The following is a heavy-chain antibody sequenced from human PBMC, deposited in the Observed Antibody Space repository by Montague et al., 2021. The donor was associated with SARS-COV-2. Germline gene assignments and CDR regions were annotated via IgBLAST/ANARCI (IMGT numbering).Heavy chain of an antibody. J-gene: IGHJ4*02. D-gene: IGHD3-22*01. CDR2: INSDGSST. CDR1: EFTFSSYW. V-gene: IGHV3-74*01. CDR3: ITMIVVAEDYFDY. Sequence: SLRLSCAASEFTFSSYWMHWVRQAPGKGLAWVSRINSDGSSTSYADSVKGRFTISRDNAKNTLYLQMNSLRAEDTAVYYCITMIVVAEDYFDYWGQGTLVTVSS.